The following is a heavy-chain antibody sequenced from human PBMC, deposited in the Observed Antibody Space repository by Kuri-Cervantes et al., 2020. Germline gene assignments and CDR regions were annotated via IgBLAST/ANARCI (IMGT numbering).Heavy chain of an antibody. Sequence: ASVKVSCKASGYTFTSYYMHWVRQAPGQGLEWMGIINPNGDITHFAQQFQGRVTLTRDTPTNTVYMEVNSLRAEDTALYYCARDYGFRRYYFDYWGQGILVTVSS. CDR3: ARDYGFRRYYFDY. D-gene: IGHD3-10*01. CDR1: GYTFTSYY. CDR2: INPNGDIT. V-gene: IGHV1-46*01. J-gene: IGHJ4*02.